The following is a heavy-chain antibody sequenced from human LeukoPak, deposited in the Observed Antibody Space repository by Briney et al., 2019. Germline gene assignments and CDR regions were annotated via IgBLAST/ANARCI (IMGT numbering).Heavy chain of an antibody. CDR2: ISSSGSTI. V-gene: IGHV3-48*03. J-gene: IGHJ3*02. CDR3: ARELDIVVVVAATPAGAFDI. D-gene: IGHD2-15*01. Sequence: GGSLRLSCAASGFTFSSYEMNWVRQAPGQGLEWVSYISSSGSTIYYADSVKGRFTISRDDAKNSLYLQMNSLRAEDTAVYYCARELDIVVVVAATPAGAFDIWGQGTMVTVSS. CDR1: GFTFSSYE.